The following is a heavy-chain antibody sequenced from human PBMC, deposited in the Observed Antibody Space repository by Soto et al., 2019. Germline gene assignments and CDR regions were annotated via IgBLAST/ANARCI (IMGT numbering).Heavy chain of an antibody. J-gene: IGHJ3*02. D-gene: IGHD4-17*01. CDR1: GFTGSSYA. CDR3: ATITPTVSDAFDI. CDR2: ISGSGGST. Sequence: GSLRLSCRASGFTGSSYAMSWFRQDPVKGMEWVSAISGSGGSTYYADSVKGRFTISRDKSKNTLYLQMNSLRAEDTAVYYCATITPTVSDAFDIWGQGTMVTVSS. V-gene: IGHV3-23*01.